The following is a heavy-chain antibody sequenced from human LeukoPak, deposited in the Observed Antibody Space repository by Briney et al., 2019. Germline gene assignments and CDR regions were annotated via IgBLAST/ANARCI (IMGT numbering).Heavy chain of an antibody. Sequence: SETLSLTCTVSGGSISSSSYYWGWIRQPPGKGLEWIVSIYYSGSTYYNPSLKSRVTISVDTSKNQFSLKLSSVTAADTAVYYCARPYGNHWYYDFWSGSNYYYYGMDVWGQGTTVTVSS. J-gene: IGHJ6*02. D-gene: IGHD3-3*01. CDR2: IYYSGST. V-gene: IGHV4-39*01. CDR3: ARPYGNHWYYDFWSGSNYYYYGMDV. CDR1: GGSISSSSYY.